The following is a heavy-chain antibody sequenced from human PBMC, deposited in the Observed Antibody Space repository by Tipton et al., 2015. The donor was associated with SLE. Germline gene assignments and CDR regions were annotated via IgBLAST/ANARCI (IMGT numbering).Heavy chain of an antibody. Sequence: SLRLSCVVSGLTISGNYMSWVRQAPGKGLEWVSVIYSGGSTYYADSVKGRFTISRDNSKNTLYLQMNSLRAEDTAVYYCARDRGSSWFFFDYWGQGTLVTVSS. V-gene: IGHV3-66*02. D-gene: IGHD6-13*01. CDR1: GLTISGNY. CDR3: ARDRGSSWFFFDY. CDR2: IYSGGST. J-gene: IGHJ4*02.